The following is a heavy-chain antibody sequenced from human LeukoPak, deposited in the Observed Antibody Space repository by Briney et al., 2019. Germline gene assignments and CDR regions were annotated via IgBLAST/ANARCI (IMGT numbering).Heavy chain of an antibody. V-gene: IGHV3-30*02. D-gene: IGHD5-18*01. CDR2: IRYDGSNK. J-gene: IGHJ3*02. CDR1: GFTFSSYG. Sequence: GGSLRLSCASSGFTFSSYGMHWVRQAPGKGLEWVTFIRYDGSNKYYADSVKGRFTISRDNSKNTLYLQMNSLRAEDTAVYYCARARSSYGYGDAFDIWGQGTMVTVSS. CDR3: ARARSSYGYGDAFDI.